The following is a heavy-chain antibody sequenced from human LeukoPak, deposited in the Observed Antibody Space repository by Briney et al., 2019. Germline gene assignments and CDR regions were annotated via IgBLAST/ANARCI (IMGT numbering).Heavy chain of an antibody. CDR1: GASISTPY. Sequence: SETLSLTCTVSGASISTPYWSCIRQSPGKALDRIGYIHYSGSTNYNPSLKSRVTISLDTSKNQFSLKLTSVTAADTAMYYCARGQRSYFRAVDDWGLGTLVTVSS. V-gene: IGHV4-59*11. J-gene: IGHJ4*02. CDR3: ARGQRSYFRAVDD. D-gene: IGHD1-26*01. CDR2: IHYSGST.